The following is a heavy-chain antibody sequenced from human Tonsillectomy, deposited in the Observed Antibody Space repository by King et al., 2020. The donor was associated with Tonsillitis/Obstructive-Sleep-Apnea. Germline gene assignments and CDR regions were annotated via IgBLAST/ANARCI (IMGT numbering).Heavy chain of an antibody. J-gene: IGHJ6*02. D-gene: IGHD3-10*01. Sequence: TLKESGPVLVKPTETLTLTCTVSGFSLSNARMSVTWIRQPPGKALEWLAHIFSNDEKSYSTSLKSRLTISKDISQSQVVLTMTNMDPVDTATYYCAQAQDWGFGLYGMDVWGQGTTVTVSS. CDR2: IFSNDEK. CDR3: AQAQDWGFGLYGMDV. V-gene: IGHV2-26*01. CDR1: GFSLSNARMS.